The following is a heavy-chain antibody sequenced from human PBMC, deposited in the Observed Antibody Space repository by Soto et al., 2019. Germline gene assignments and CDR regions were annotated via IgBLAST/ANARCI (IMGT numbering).Heavy chain of an antibody. J-gene: IGHJ4*02. D-gene: IGHD2-15*01. CDR3: ARSKGRHSAPDY. CDR2: INHSGST. CDR1: GGSFSGYY. V-gene: IGHV4-34*01. Sequence: SETLSLTCAVYGGSFSGYYWSWIRQPPGKGLEWIGEINHSGSTNYNPSLKSRVTISVDTSKNQFSLKLSSVTAADTAVYYCARSKGRHSAPDYWGQGTLVTVSS.